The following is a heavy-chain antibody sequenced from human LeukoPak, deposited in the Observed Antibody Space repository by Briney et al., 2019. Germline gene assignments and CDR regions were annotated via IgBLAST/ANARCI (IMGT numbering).Heavy chain of an antibody. CDR3: ATSALRYFYYYYGMDV. CDR2: FDPEDGET. D-gene: IGHD3-16*01. V-gene: IGHV1-24*01. J-gene: IGHJ6*02. CDR1: GYTLTELS. Sequence: ASVKVSCTVSGYTLTELSMHWVRQAPGKGLEWMGGFDPEDGETIYAQKFQGRVTMTEDTSTDTAYMELSSLRSEDTAVYYCATSALRYFYYYYGMDVWGQGTTVTVSS.